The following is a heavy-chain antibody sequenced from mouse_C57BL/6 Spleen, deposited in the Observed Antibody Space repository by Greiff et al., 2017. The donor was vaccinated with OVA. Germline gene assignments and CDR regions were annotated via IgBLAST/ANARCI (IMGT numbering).Heavy chain of an antibody. V-gene: IGHV1-26*01. CDR2: INPNNGGT. CDR1: GYTFTDYY. Sequence: EVQLQQSGPELVKPGASVKISCKASGYTFTDYYMNWVKQSHGKSLEWIGDINPNNGGTSYNQKFKGKATLTVDKSSSTAYMELRSLTSEDSAVYYCAGIYYDSPFAYWGQGTLVTVSA. J-gene: IGHJ3*01. D-gene: IGHD2-4*01. CDR3: AGIYYDSPFAY.